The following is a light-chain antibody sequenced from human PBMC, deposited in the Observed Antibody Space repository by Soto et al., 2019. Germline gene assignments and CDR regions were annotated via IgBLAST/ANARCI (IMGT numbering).Light chain of an antibody. CDR1: SRDIGAYNF. CDR3: TSWTTSTTMI. J-gene: IGLJ2*01. CDR2: DVN. V-gene: IGLV2-14*03. Sequence: QSALTQPASVSGSPGQSITISCTGTSRDIGAYNFVSWYQQPPGKAPKLMLYDVNIRPSGVSNRFSGSKSGNTASLTISGLQAEDEADYYCTSWTTSTTMIFGGGTKVTVL.